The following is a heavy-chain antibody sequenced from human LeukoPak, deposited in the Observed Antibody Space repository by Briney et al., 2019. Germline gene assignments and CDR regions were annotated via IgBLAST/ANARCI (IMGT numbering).Heavy chain of an antibody. CDR1: GGSISSSSYY. CDR3: ARDWDYFDY. D-gene: IGHD3-16*01. CDR2: IYYSGST. V-gene: IGHV4-39*07. J-gene: IGHJ4*02. Sequence: SETLSLTCTVSGGSISSSSYYWGWIRQPPGKGLEWIGSIYYSGSTYYNPSLKSRVTMSVDTSKNQFSLKLSSVTAADTAVYYCARDWDYFDYWGQGTLVTVSS.